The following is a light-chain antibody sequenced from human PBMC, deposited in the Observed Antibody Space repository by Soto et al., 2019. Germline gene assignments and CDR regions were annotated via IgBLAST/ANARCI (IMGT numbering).Light chain of an antibody. CDR3: QHYHGWPIT. CDR2: GAS. J-gene: IGKJ5*01. V-gene: IGKV3-15*01. Sequence: EIVMTQSPATLSVSPGERATLSCRASQSVVTNLAWYRQKPGQAPRLLIFGASTRATGIPARFSGGGSGTEFTLTITSLQSEDFAVYYCQHYHGWPITFGQGTRLEIK. CDR1: QSVVTN.